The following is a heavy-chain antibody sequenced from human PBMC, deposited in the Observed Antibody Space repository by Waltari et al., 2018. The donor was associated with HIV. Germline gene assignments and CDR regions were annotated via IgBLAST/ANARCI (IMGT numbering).Heavy chain of an antibody. V-gene: IGHV3-48*03. CDR1: GFTISLYN. J-gene: IGHJ4*02. CDR2: ISDDSKKK. CDR3: AREVTSSKVMNY. D-gene: IGHD2-21*02. Sequence: EVRLVESGGGPVQPGGSLRLSCAVSGFTISLYNMNWVRQTPGKGLEWVAYISDDSKKKYYADSLKGRFIISKDNGQNFLHLQMDRLSVDDSAKYFCAREVTSSKVMNYWGQGTPVIVSS.